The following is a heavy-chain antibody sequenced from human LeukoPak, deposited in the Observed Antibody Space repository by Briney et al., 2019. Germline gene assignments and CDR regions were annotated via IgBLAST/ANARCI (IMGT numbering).Heavy chain of an antibody. D-gene: IGHD2-2*01. J-gene: IGHJ4*02. CDR1: GGSISSGSYY. CDR3: ARHNAVPAAMFDY. V-gene: IGHV4-61*02. Sequence: PSETLSLTCTVSGGSISSGSYYWSWIRQPAGQGLEYIGRMYNSGSTNYNPSLKSRVTISVDTSKNQFSLKLSSVTAADTAVYYCARHNAVPAAMFDYWGQGTLVTVSS. CDR2: MYNSGST.